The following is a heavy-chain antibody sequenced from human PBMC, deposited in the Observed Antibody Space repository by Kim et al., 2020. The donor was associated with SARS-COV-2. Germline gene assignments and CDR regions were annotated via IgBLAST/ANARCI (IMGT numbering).Heavy chain of an antibody. CDR1: GGSFSGYY. J-gene: IGHJ5*02. CDR3: ARPEYSSGWYLGWFDP. CDR2: INHSGST. V-gene: IGHV4-34*01. D-gene: IGHD6-19*01. Sequence: SETLSLTCAVYGGSFSGYYWSWIRQPPGKGLEWIGEINHSGSTNYNPSLKSRVTISVDTSKNQFSLKLSSVTAADTAVYYCARPEYSSGWYLGWFDPWGQGTLVTVSS.